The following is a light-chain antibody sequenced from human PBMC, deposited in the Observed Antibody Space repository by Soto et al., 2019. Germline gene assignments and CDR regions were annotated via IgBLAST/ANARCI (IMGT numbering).Light chain of an antibody. CDR3: LQSDTPPLT. CDR1: QSVRY. Sequence: IQMTQSPSSLSASVGARVTIACRASQSVRYLRWYQQSPGKPPKLLIYSASTLFSGVPSRFSGSGSGTDLSLTISTLQPEDSSTYYCLQSDTPPLTFGGGTRVEI. J-gene: IGKJ4*02. CDR2: SAS. V-gene: IGKV1-39*01.